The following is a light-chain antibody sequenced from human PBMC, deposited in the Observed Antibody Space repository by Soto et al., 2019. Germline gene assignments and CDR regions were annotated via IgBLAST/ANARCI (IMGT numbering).Light chain of an antibody. CDR3: QQRSNWPGT. CDR2: DAS. Sequence: EIVLTQSPATLSLSPGERATLSCRASQSVSSYLAWYQQKPGQAPSLLIYDASNRATGIPARFSGSGSVTDFPLTISSLEPEDFAVYYCQQRSNWPGTFGQGTRLEI. V-gene: IGKV3-11*01. CDR1: QSVSSY. J-gene: IGKJ5*01.